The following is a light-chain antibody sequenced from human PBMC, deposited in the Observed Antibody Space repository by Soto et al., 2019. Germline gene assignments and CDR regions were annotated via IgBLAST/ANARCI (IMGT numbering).Light chain of an antibody. CDR1: QSVSSSY. CDR3: QQYGSSPWT. CDR2: GAS. J-gene: IGKJ1*01. V-gene: IGKV3-20*01. Sequence: EIVLTQSPGTLSLSPGXXATXSXRXSQSVSSSYLAWYQQKPGQAPRLLIYGASSRATGIPDRFSGSGSGTDFTLTISRLEPEDFAVYYCQQYGSSPWTFCQGTKVEIK.